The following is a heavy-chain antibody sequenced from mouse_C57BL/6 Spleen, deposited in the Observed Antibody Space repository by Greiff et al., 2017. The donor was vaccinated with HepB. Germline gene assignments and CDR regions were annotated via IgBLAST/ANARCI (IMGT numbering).Heavy chain of an antibody. V-gene: IGHV1-53*01. CDR1: GYTFTSYW. D-gene: IGHD1-1*01. CDR3: ARDPYYGSSRDYAMDY. Sequence: VQLQQPGTELVKPGASVKLSCKASGYTFTSYWMHWVKQRPGQGLEWIGNINPSNGGTNYNEKFKSKATLTVDKSSSTAYMQLSSLTSEDSAVYYCARDPYYGSSRDYAMDYWGQGTSVTVSS. J-gene: IGHJ4*01. CDR2: INPSNGGT.